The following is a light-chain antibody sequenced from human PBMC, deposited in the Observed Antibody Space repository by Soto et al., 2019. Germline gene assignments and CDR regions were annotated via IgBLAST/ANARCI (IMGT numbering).Light chain of an antibody. CDR3: QQLNSYPLT. Sequence: IQLTQSPSSLSASVGDRVTLTCRASLGISSYLAWYQQKPGKAPKVPIYDASTLQSGVPSRFSGGGSGTDFTLTISSLRPEDFATYYCQQLNSYPLTFGGGTKVDIK. CDR1: LGISSY. V-gene: IGKV1-9*01. CDR2: DAS. J-gene: IGKJ4*01.